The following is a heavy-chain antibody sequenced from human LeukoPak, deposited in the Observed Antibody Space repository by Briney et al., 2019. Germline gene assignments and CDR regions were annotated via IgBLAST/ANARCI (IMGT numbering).Heavy chain of an antibody. J-gene: IGHJ4*02. CDR2: VFDSGRT. CDR1: GGSMTTHH. D-gene: IGHD5-18*01. V-gene: IGHV4-59*11. CDR3: ATIKRGDIFGYFDF. Sequence: SETLSLTCTVSGGSMTTHHWNWIRQTPGKGLEWIGYVFDSGRTKVNPSLTSRVTLSTDTSKNQLSLRLSSVTAADTAVYYCATIKRGDIFGYFDFWGQGILVTVSS.